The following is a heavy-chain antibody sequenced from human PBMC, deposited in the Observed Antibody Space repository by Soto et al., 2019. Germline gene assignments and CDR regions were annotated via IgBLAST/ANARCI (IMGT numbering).Heavy chain of an antibody. J-gene: IGHJ6*02. CDR3: ARAYGMRDGINFYGMDV. D-gene: IGHD4-17*01. CDR1: GYTFTSHY. Sequence: QVQLVQSGAEVKKSGASVKVSCKASGYTFTSHYIQWVRQAPGQGLEWLGMIKPSGGSTTYAQKLQGRVTMNRDTSTSTVYLELICLTSEAPAVYYCARAYGMRDGINFYGMDVWGQGTTVIVSS. V-gene: IGHV1-46*04. CDR2: IKPSGGST.